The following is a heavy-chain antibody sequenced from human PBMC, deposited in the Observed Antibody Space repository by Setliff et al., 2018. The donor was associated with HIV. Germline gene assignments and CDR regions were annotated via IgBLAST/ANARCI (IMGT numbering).Heavy chain of an antibody. J-gene: IGHJ6*03. CDR3: ARLLRRPHDFFYMDV. Sequence: LGESLKISCKGSGYTFSNFWISWVRQMPGKGLEWMGRLDPRDSYTDYSPSFQGHVTISSDKSSSTAYLQWSGLKASDTATYYCARLLRRPHDFFYMDVWGKGTTVTVSS. CDR2: LDPRDSYT. V-gene: IGHV5-10-1*01. D-gene: IGHD2-15*01. CDR1: GYTFSNFW.